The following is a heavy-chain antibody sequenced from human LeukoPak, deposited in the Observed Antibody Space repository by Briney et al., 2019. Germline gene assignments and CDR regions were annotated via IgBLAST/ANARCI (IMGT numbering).Heavy chain of an antibody. V-gene: IGHV3-53*01. CDR1: GFIVSDYY. CDR2: IYTGGRT. CDR3: ARDSSDFGDALDI. Sequence: GGSLRLSCAVSGFIVSDYYMYWVRQAPGKSLEWVSVIYTGGRTLYADSVRGRVTISRDSPKNTLYLQMDSLRAEDTAVYYCARDSSDFGDALDIWGQATMVTVSS. J-gene: IGHJ3*02. D-gene: IGHD3-3*01.